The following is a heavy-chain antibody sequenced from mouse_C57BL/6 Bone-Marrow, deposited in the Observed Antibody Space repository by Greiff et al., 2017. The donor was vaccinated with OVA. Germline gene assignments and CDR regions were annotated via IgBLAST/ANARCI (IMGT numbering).Heavy chain of an antibody. CDR3: TTPYYGNVDY. D-gene: IGHD2-10*01. V-gene: IGHV14-4*01. CDR1: GFNIKDAY. J-gene: IGHJ2*01. CDR2: IDPENGDT. Sequence: VQLQQSGAELVRPGASVKLSCTASGFNIKDAYMHWVKQRPEQGLEWIGWIDPENGDTEYASKFQGKATITADTSSNTAYLQLSSLTSEDTAVYYCTTPYYGNVDYWGQGTTLTVSS.